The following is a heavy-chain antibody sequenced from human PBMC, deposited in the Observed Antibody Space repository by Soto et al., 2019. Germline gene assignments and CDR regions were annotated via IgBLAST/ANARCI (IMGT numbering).Heavy chain of an antibody. Sequence: QLQLQESGPGLVKPSETLSLTCTVSGGSISSSTYYWGWIRQPPGKGLEWIGSIYYSGSTYYSPSLKSRVAMSVDTSKNQFFLKLSSVTAADTAVYYCASPPPGSRATTPYFFGSWGQGTLVTVSS. CDR2: IYYSGST. D-gene: IGHD2-15*01. V-gene: IGHV4-39*01. CDR3: ASPPPGSRATTPYFFGS. CDR1: GGSISSSTYY. J-gene: IGHJ4*02.